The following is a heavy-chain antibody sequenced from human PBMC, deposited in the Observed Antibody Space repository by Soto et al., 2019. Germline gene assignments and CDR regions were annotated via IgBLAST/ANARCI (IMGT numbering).Heavy chain of an antibody. CDR2: INHSGTT. CDR3: ARGREQVFGVVGNDY. D-gene: IGHD3-3*01. Sequence: QVQLQQWGGGLLKPSETLSLTCAVYGGSFSNYCWSWIRQPPGKGLEWIGDINHSGTTNYNPSLKSRVTISVDTSKSQVSLKLSTVTAADTAVYYCARGREQVFGVVGNDYWSQGTLVTVSS. V-gene: IGHV4-34*01. CDR1: GGSFSNYC. J-gene: IGHJ4*02.